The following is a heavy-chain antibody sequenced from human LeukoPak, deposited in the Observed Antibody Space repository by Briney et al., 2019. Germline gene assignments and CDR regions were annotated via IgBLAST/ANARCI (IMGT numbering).Heavy chain of an antibody. Sequence: SETLSLTCTVSGGSISSYYWSWIRQPPGKGLEWIGYIYYSGSTNYNPSLKSRVPISVDTSKNQFSLKLSSVTTADTAVYYCARHLRAYYDYVWGSYRYTGFDYWGQGTLVTVSS. CDR3: ARHLRAYYDYVWGSYRYTGFDY. J-gene: IGHJ4*02. CDR2: IYYSGST. CDR1: GGSISSYY. V-gene: IGHV4-59*08. D-gene: IGHD3-16*02.